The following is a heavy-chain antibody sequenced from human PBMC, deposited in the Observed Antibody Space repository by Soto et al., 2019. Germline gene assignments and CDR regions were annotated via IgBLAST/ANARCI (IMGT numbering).Heavy chain of an antibody. J-gene: IGHJ6*02. Sequence: PGGSLRLSCAASGFTFSSCPMTWVRQAPGKGLEWVSTISASGYTTDYADSVKGRLTISRDNSKNTLSLQMNSLRAKDTAVYYCAKVSSHYDSSGYYATDYYYGMDVWGQGTTVTVSS. D-gene: IGHD3-22*01. CDR2: ISASGYTT. CDR3: AKVSSHYDSSGYYATDYYYGMDV. CDR1: GFTFSSCP. V-gene: IGHV3-23*01.